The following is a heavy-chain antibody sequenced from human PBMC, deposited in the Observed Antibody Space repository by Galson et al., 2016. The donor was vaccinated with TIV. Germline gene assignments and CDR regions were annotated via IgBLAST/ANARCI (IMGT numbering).Heavy chain of an antibody. Sequence: QSGAEVKKPGGSLKISCKASGYRFTSYWIAWVRQVPGKGLEWVGVVNPGGSIIRYSPPFQGQVTISSDKSINTAYLQWISLKASDTATYYCARQYDFGDYRGDAFDIWGQGTMVIVSS. CDR1: GYRFTSYW. D-gene: IGHD4-17*01. V-gene: IGHV5-51*03. CDR3: ARQYDFGDYRGDAFDI. J-gene: IGHJ3*02. CDR2: VNPGGSII.